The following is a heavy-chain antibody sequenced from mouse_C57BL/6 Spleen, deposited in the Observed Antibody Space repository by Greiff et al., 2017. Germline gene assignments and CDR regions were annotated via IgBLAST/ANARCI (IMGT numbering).Heavy chain of an antibody. D-gene: IGHD2-3*01. CDR1: GYTFTDYE. J-gene: IGHJ3*01. CDR3: TRSHDGYYVAWFAY. V-gene: IGHV1-15*01. Sequence: QVHVKQSGAELVRPGASVTLSCKASGYTFTDYEMHWVKQTPVHGLEWIGAIDPETGGTAYNQKFKGKAILTADKSSSTAYMELRSLTSEDSAVYYCTRSHDGYYVAWFAYWGQGTLVTVSA. CDR2: IDPETGGT.